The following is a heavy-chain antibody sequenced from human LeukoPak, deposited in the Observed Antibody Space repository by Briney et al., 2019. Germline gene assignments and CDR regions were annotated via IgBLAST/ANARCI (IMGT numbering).Heavy chain of an antibody. CDR1: GFTFSSYA. CDR3: AKCIAVAGTLSVLDY. V-gene: IGHV3-23*01. D-gene: IGHD6-19*01. CDR2: ISGSGGST. J-gene: IGHJ4*02. Sequence: GGSLRLSCAASGFTFSSYAMSWVRQAPGKGLEWVSAISGSGGSTYYADSVKGRFTISRDNSKNTLYLQMNSLRAEDTAVYYCAKCIAVAGTLSVLDYWGQGTLVTVSS.